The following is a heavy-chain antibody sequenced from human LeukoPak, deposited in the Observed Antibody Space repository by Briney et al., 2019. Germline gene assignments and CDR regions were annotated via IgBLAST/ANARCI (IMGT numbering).Heavy chain of an antibody. J-gene: IGHJ4*02. D-gene: IGHD3-22*01. CDR1: GFRFDTHD. V-gene: IGHV3-21*01. CDR2: ISKTSTYI. CDR3: ARDSRKGGYYSEF. Sequence: VGSLRLSCAASGFRFDTHDLNWVRQAPGKGLECVAHISKTSTYIHYADSVKGRFTISRDNAKNLVHLQMNSLRADDTAVYFCARDSRKGGYYSEFWGQGTVVTVSS.